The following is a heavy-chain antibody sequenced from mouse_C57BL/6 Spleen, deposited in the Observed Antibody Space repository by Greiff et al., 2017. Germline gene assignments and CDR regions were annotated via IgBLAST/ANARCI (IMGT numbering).Heavy chain of an antibody. Sequence: QVQLQQPGAELVMPGASVKLSCKASGYTFTSYWMHWVKQRPGQGLEWIGEIDPSDSYTNYNQKFKGKSTLTVDKSSSTAYMQLSSLTSEDSAVYYCARRGITTVVGPFDYWGQGTTLTVSS. D-gene: IGHD1-1*01. CDR1: GYTFTSYW. CDR2: IDPSDSYT. V-gene: IGHV1-69*01. CDR3: ARRGITTVVGPFDY. J-gene: IGHJ2*01.